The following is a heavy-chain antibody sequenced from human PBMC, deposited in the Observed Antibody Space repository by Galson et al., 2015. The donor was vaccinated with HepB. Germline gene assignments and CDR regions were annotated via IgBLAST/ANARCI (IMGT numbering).Heavy chain of an antibody. V-gene: IGHV3-21*01. Sequence: SLRLSCAASGFTFSSYGMNWVRQAPGKGLEWVSSISSSSSYIYYADSVKGRFTISRDNAKNSLYLQMNSLRAEDTAVYYCARVVSSSWYTNWFDPWGQGTLVTVSS. CDR1: GFTFSSYG. J-gene: IGHJ5*02. CDR2: ISSSSSYI. D-gene: IGHD6-13*01. CDR3: ARVVSSSWYTNWFDP.